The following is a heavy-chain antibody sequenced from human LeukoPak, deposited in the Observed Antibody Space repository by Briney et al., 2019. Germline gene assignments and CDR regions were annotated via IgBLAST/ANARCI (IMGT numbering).Heavy chain of an antibody. D-gene: IGHD3-9*01. Sequence: SETLSLTCTVSGYSISSGYYWGWIRQPPGKGLEWIGSSYHSGSTYYNPSLKSRVTISVDTSKNQFSLKLSSVTAADTAVYYCARGESYGWLSYYYYMDVWGKGTTVTVSS. J-gene: IGHJ6*03. CDR1: GYSISSGYY. CDR2: SYHSGST. V-gene: IGHV4-38-2*02. CDR3: ARGESYGWLSYYYYMDV.